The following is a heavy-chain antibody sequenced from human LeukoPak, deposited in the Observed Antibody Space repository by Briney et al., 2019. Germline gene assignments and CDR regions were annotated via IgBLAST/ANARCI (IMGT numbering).Heavy chain of an antibody. CDR3: ARGRELLFYYYYGMDV. D-gene: IGHD1-26*01. J-gene: IGHJ6*02. Sequence: ASVKVSCKASGYTFTGYYMHWVRQAPGQGLEWMGRINPNSGGTNYARKFQGRVTMTRDTSISTAYMELSRLRSDDTAVYYCARGRELLFYYYYGMDVWGQGTTVTVSS. V-gene: IGHV1-2*06. CDR2: INPNSGGT. CDR1: GYTFTGYY.